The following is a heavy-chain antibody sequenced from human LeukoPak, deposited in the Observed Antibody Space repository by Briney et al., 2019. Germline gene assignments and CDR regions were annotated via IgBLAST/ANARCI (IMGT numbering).Heavy chain of an antibody. CDR2: IYYSGST. CDR3: AHYDRRFWFDP. V-gene: IGHV4-39*01. Sequence: PSETLSLTCTVSGGSISSSRYYWGWIRQPPGKGLEWIGSIYYSGSTYYNPSLKSRVTISVDTSKNQFSLKLSSVTAADTAVYYCAHYDRRFWFDPWGQGTLVTVSS. J-gene: IGHJ5*02. CDR1: GGSISSSRYY. D-gene: IGHD3-22*01.